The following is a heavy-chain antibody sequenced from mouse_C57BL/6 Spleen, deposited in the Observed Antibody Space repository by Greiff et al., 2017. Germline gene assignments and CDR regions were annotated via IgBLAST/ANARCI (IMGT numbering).Heavy chain of an antibody. D-gene: IGHD1-1*01. J-gene: IGHJ3*01. Sequence: VQVVESGPELVKPGASVKISCKASGYSFTSYYIHWVKQRPGQGLEWIGWIYPGSGNTKYNEKFKGKATLTADTSSSTAYMQLSSLTSEDSAVYYCARDGLLRFSWFAYWGQGTLVTVSA. CDR3: ARDGLLRFSWFAY. CDR2: IYPGSGNT. CDR1: GYSFTSYY. V-gene: IGHV1-66*01.